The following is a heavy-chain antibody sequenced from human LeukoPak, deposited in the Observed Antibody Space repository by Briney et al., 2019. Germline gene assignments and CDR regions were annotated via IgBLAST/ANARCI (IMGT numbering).Heavy chain of an antibody. CDR1: GGSFSGYY. V-gene: IGHV4-34*01. D-gene: IGHD3-16*01. CDR2: INHSGST. CDR3: ASAVRGSSPP. J-gene: IGHJ4*02. Sequence: SETLSLTCAVYGGSFSGYYWSWIRQPPGKGLEWIGEINHSGSTNYNPSLKSRVTISVDTSKNLFSLKLSSVTAADTAVYYCASAVRGSSPPWGQGTLVTVSS.